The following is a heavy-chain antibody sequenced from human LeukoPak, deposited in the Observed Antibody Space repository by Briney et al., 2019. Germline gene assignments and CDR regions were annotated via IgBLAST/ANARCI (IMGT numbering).Heavy chain of an antibody. D-gene: IGHD1-26*01. CDR2: IKQDGSEK. CDR3: AKTHRGSYDSDAFDI. CDR1: GLTFSSYW. J-gene: IGHJ3*02. Sequence: GGSLRLSCAASGLTFSSYWMSWVRQAPGKGLEWVANIKQDGSEKYYVDSVKGRFTISRDNAKNSLYLQMNSLRAEDTALYYCAKTHRGSYDSDAFDIWGQGTMVTVSS. V-gene: IGHV3-7*03.